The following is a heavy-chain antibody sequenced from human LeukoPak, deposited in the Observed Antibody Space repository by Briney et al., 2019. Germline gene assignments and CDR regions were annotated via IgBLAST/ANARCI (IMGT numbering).Heavy chain of an antibody. D-gene: IGHD3-10*01. V-gene: IGHV4-4*02. Sequence: PSETLSLTCAVSGGSISSSNWWSWVRQPPGKGLEWIGEIYHSGSTNYNPSLKSRVTISVDKSKNQFSLKLSSVTAADTAVYYCARASFLFGGYYLCYWGPGTLITVSS. CDR3: ARASFLFGGYYLCY. CDR2: IYHSGST. J-gene: IGHJ4*02. CDR1: GGSISSSNW.